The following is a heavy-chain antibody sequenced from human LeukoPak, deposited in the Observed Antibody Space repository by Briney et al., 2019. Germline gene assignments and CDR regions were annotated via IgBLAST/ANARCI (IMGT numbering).Heavy chain of an antibody. Sequence: ASVKVSCKASGYPFTAYYIHWVRQAPGQGLEWLGWINPNTGDTHFAQKFQDRVTVTRDSSITTAYLELSSLRSDDTAIYYCARDSSLLGSGRLGYWGQGTLVTISS. CDR3: ARDSSLLGSGRLGY. J-gene: IGHJ4*02. CDR2: INPNTGDT. D-gene: IGHD6-19*01. CDR1: GYPFTAYY. V-gene: IGHV1-2*02.